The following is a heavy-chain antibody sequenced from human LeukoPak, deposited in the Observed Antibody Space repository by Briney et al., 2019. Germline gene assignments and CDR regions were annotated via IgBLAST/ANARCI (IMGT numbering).Heavy chain of an antibody. CDR1: GFTLSTYW. Sequence: GGSLRLSCAASGFTLSTYWMSWVRQAPGKGLECAANIKEDGREKYYVDSVKGRFTISRDNAKNSLYLQMSSLRAEDTAVYYCARGGRPDYWGQGTLVTVYS. J-gene: IGHJ4*02. CDR3: ARGGRPDY. CDR2: IKEDGREK. V-gene: IGHV3-7*01. D-gene: IGHD3-10*01.